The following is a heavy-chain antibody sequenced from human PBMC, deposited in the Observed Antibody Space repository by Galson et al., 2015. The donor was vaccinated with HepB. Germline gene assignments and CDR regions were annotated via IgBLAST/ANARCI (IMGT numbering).Heavy chain of an antibody. CDR3: ARAPKDIVATITPYYYYYMDV. CDR1: GGTFSSYA. D-gene: IGHD5-12*01. J-gene: IGHJ6*03. Sequence: SVKVSCKASGGTFSSYAISWVRQAPGQGLEWMGGIIPIFGTANYAQKFQGRVTITADESTSTAYMELSSLRSEDTAVYYCARAPKDIVATITPYYYYYMDVWGKGTTVTVSS. CDR2: IIPIFGTA. V-gene: IGHV1-69*13.